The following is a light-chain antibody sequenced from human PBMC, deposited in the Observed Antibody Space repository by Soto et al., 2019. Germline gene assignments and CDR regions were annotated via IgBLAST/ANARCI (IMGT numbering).Light chain of an antibody. V-gene: IGLV2-23*01. CDR3: SAYAVSTTVV. CDR1: SSDVGSYNL. Sequence: QSVLTQPASVSGSPGQSVTISCTGTSSDVGSYNLVSWYQQHPGKAPKLMINEGSQRPSGVSSRFSGSKSGNTASLTISGLQAEDEADYYCSAYAVSTTVVFGGGSKLTVL. J-gene: IGLJ3*02. CDR2: EGS.